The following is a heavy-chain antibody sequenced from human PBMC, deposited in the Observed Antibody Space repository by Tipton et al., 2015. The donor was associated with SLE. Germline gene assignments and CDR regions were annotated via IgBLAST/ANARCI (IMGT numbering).Heavy chain of an antibody. Sequence: GLVKPSETLSLTCGVYGESFLGYFWTWIRQPPGKGLEWIGEIIHSGTTNYNPSLKSRVSISVDTSKNQFSLKLGSVTAADTSVYYCARGEGYYGSGSYQGWFDPWGQGTLVTVSS. CDR2: IIHSGTT. CDR1: GESFLGYF. V-gene: IGHV4-34*01. J-gene: IGHJ5*02. D-gene: IGHD3-10*01. CDR3: ARGEGYYGSGSYQGWFDP.